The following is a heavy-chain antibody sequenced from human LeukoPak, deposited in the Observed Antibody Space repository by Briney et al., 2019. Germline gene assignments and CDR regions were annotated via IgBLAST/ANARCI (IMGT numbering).Heavy chain of an antibody. CDR3: ARGGTYSYGPRLGDY. CDR1: GFTLSNYW. J-gene: IGHJ4*02. V-gene: IGHV3-7*01. Sequence: PGGSLRLSCAASGFTLSNYWMSWVRRAPGKGLEWVANINQDGSEKYYVDSVKGRFTISRDNAKNSLYLQMNSLRAEDTAVYYCARGGTYSYGPRLGDYWGQGTLVTVSS. CDR2: INQDGSEK. D-gene: IGHD5-18*01.